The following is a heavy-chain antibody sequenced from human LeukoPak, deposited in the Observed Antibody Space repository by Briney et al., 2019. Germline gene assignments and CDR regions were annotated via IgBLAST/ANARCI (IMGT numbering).Heavy chain of an antibody. CDR1: GFTFSSYE. CDR3: ASDYYGSGSLDWFDP. J-gene: IGHJ5*02. CDR2: ISSSGSTI. Sequence: GGSLRLSCAASGFTFSSYEMNWVRQAPGKGLEWVSYISSSGSTIYYADSVKGRFTISRDNAKNSLYLQMNSLRAEDTAVYYCASDYYGSGSLDWFDPWGQGTLVTVSS. V-gene: IGHV3-48*03. D-gene: IGHD3-10*01.